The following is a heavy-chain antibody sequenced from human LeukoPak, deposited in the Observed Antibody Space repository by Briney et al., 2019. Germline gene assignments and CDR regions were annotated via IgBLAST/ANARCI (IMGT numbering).Heavy chain of an antibody. CDR2: IYYSGST. Sequence: KPSETLSLTCAVYGGSFSGYYWSWIRQPPGKGLEWIGYIYYSGSTNYNPSLKSRVTISVDTSKNQFSLKLSSVTAADTAVYYCARSRYYDSSGYYYYYGMDVWGQGTTVTVSS. CDR1: GGSFSGYY. J-gene: IGHJ6*02. CDR3: ARSRYYDSSGYYYYYGMDV. D-gene: IGHD3-22*01. V-gene: IGHV4-59*08.